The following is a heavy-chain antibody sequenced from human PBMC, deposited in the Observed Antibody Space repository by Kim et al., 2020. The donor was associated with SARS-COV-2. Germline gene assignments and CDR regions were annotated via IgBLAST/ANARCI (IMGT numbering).Heavy chain of an antibody. Sequence: GGSLRLSCAASGFTFDDYAMEWVRQAPGKGLEWVAGITWNSASIGYADSVKGRFAISRDNAKNFLYLQMNSLRTEDTALYYCAGCSYYGMDLWGQGTTVTVSS. CDR2: ITWNSASI. D-gene: IGHD2-15*01. CDR3: AGCSYYGMDL. J-gene: IGHJ6*02. CDR1: GFTFDDYA. V-gene: IGHV3-9*01.